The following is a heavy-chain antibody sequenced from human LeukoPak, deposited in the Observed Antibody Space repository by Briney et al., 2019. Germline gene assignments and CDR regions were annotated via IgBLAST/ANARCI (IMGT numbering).Heavy chain of an antibody. CDR2: NNHSGST. Sequence: SETLSLTCAVYGGSFSGYYWSWIRQPPGKGLEWIGENNHSGSTNYNPSLKSRVTISVDTSKNQFSLKLSSVTAADTAVYYCARVGYYDSSGYYYGFDYWGQGTLVTVSS. CDR3: ARVGYYDSSGYYYGFDY. CDR1: GGSFSGYY. V-gene: IGHV4-34*01. D-gene: IGHD3-22*01. J-gene: IGHJ4*02.